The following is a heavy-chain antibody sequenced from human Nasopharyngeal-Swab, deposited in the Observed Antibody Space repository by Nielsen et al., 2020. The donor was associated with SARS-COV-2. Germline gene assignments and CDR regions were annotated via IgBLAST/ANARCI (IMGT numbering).Heavy chain of an antibody. J-gene: IGHJ4*02. CDR1: RDTFTNSA. CDR2: IVPALGLP. CDR3: AREGEYGAYDAPDY. Sequence: SSVHVSRKTSRDTFTNSAISWVRQAPGQGLEWMGVIVPALGLPNYAQKFRGRVTISADRSTTTSYLELSSLRSEDTAIYYCAREGEYGAYDAPDYWGQGTLVTVSS. D-gene: IGHD5-12*01. V-gene: IGHV1-69*10.